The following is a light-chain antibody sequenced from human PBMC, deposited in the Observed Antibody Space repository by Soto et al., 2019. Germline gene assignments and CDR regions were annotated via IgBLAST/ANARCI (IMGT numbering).Light chain of an antibody. Sequence: DIQMTQSPSTLSASVGDRVTITCRASQSISSWLAWYQQKPGKAPKLLIYDASSLERGVPSRFSGSGSGPXXXXXXXSLQPDDFAADYCQQYNSYPWTFGQGTKVEIK. CDR1: QSISSW. J-gene: IGKJ1*01. V-gene: IGKV1-5*01. CDR2: DAS. CDR3: QQYNSYPWT.